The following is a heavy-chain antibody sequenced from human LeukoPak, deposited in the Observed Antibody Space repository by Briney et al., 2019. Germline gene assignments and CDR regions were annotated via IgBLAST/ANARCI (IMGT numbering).Heavy chain of an antibody. D-gene: IGHD1-26*01. CDR1: GGSISSYY. CDR2: IYTSGSA. J-gene: IGHJ4*02. V-gene: IGHV4-4*07. Sequence: KPSETLSLTCTGSGGSISSYYWSWIRQPAGKGMKWIGRIYTSGSANYNPSLKSRVTMSVDTSKNQFSLKLSSVTAADTAVYYCARTQERDKIVDYWGQGTLVTVSS. CDR3: ARTQERDKIVDY.